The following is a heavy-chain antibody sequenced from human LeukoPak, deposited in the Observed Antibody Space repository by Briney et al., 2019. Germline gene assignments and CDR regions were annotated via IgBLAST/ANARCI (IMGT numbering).Heavy chain of an antibody. CDR1: GHSFTSYW. CDR3: ARHGRDDSSGYYTFDP. Sequence: GESLKISCKGSGHSFTSYWIGWVRQMPGKGLEWMGIIYPGDSDTRYSPSFQGRVTISADKSISTAYLQWSSLKASDTAMYYCARHGRDDSSGYYTFDPWGQGTLVTVSS. D-gene: IGHD3-22*01. V-gene: IGHV5-51*01. J-gene: IGHJ5*02. CDR2: IYPGDSDT.